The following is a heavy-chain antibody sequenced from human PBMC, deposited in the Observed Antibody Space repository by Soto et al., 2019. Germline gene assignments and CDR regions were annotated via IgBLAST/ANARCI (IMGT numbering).Heavy chain of an antibody. Sequence: QVQLVQSGAEVKKPGSSVKVSCKASGGTFNNYVINWVRQAPGQGLEWMGGIIPIFGTANYAQKFQGRVTITADKSTSTAYMELNSLRSEDTAVYYCAGRCDSTSCLAHFDYWCQGTLVTVSS. V-gene: IGHV1-69*06. J-gene: IGHJ4*02. CDR2: IIPIFGTA. D-gene: IGHD2-2*01. CDR3: AGRCDSTSCLAHFDY. CDR1: GGTFNNYV.